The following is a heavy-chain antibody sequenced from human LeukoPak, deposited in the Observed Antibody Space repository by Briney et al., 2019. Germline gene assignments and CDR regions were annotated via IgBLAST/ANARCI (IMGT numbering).Heavy chain of an antibody. J-gene: IGHJ6*03. CDR2: INSDGSTT. V-gene: IGHV3-74*01. CDR3: ARDLRYYYYMDV. CDR1: GFTFSSYW. Sequence: GGSLRLSCAASGFTFSSYWMHWVRQAPGKGLVWVSRINSDGSTTNYADSVKGRFTISRDNAKNSLYLQMNSLRAEDTALYYCARDLRYYYYMDVWGKGTTVTVSS.